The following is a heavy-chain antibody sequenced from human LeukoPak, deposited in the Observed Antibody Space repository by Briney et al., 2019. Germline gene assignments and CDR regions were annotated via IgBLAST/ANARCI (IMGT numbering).Heavy chain of an antibody. CDR3: ARDPLSGSYGEYCYYMDV. J-gene: IGHJ6*03. D-gene: IGHD1-26*01. CDR1: GFTFSSYS. Sequence: GGSLRLSCAASGFTFSSYSMNWVRQAPGKGLEWVSSISSSSSYIYYADSVKGRFTISRDNAKNSLYLQMNSLRAEDTAVYYCARDPLSGSYGEYCYYMDVWGKGTTVTVSS. V-gene: IGHV3-21*01. CDR2: ISSSSSYI.